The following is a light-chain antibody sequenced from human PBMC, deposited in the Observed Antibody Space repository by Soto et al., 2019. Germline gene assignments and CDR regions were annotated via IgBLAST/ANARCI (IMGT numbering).Light chain of an antibody. CDR2: EVR. Sequence: QSVLTQPASVSGSPGQSITISCTGTSSDVGSYNLVSWYQQPPGKAPKLMIYEVRKRPSGVSNRFSGSKSGNTASLTISGLQAEDEADYYCCSYAGSSTLLFGTGNKVTVL. J-gene: IGLJ1*01. CDR1: SSDVGSYNL. V-gene: IGLV2-23*01. CDR3: CSYAGSSTLL.